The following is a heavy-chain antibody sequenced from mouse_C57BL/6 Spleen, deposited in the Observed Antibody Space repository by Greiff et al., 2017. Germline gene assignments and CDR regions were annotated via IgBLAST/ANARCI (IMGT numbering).Heavy chain of an antibody. D-gene: IGHD2-5*01. CDR1: GYSITSGYY. CDR2: ISYDGSN. J-gene: IGHJ4*01. Sequence: EVQLQQSGPGLVKPSQSLSLTCSVTGYSITSGYYWNWIRQFPGNKLEWMGYISYDGSNNYNPSLKHRIFITRDTTKNQFFLKLNSVTTEDTATYYCARAPAYYSKGYYAMDYWGQGTSVTGSS. V-gene: IGHV3-6*01. CDR3: ARAPAYYSKGYYAMDY.